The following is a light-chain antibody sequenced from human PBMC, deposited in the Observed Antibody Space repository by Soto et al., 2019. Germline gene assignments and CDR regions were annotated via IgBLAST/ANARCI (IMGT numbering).Light chain of an antibody. V-gene: IGKV3D-15*01. CDR2: GAS. Sequence: MVMTQSPATLSVSPGERATLSCRASQSVSTKLAWYQQKPGQAPRLLIYGASTRATGIPARFSGSGSGTDFTLTISSLQSEDVAVYYCQQYNNWPYTFGHGTRVDIK. CDR1: QSVSTK. CDR3: QQYNNWPYT. J-gene: IGKJ3*01.